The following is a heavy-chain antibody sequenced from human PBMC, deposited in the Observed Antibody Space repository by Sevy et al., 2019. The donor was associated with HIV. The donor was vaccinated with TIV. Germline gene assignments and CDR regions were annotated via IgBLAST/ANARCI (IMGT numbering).Heavy chain of an antibody. J-gene: IGHJ5*02. V-gene: IGHV4-38-2*01. D-gene: IGHD2-2*01. CDR1: GYSISSGYY. CDR3: ARGHVENCSSTSWYPSNGFDP. CDR2: IYHSGST. Sequence: SETLSLTCAVSGYSISSGYYWGWLRQPPGKGLEWIGSIYHSGSTYYNPSLKSRVTISVDTSKNQFSLKLSSVTAADTAVYYCARGHVENCSSTSWYPSNGFDPWGQGTLVTVSS.